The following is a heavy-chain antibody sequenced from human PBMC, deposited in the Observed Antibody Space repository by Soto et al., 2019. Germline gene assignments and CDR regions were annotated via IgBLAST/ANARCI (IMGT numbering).Heavy chain of an antibody. CDR1: GYTFTIYG. D-gene: IGHD3-10*01. CDR2: ISAYNGNT. CDR3: ARDQEYYYGSGSPLGFDP. V-gene: IGHV1-18*01. J-gene: IGHJ5*02. Sequence: ASVKVSCKASGYTFTIYGISWVRQDPGQGIEWMGWISAYNGNTNYAQKLQGRVTMTTDTSTSTAYMELRSLRSDDTAVYYCARDQEYYYGSGSPLGFDPWGQGTLVTVSS.